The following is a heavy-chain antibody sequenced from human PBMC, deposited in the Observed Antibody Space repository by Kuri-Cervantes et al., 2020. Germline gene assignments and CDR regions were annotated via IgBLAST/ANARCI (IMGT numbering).Heavy chain of an antibody. Sequence: ASVKVSCKASGYTFTGYYMHWVRQAPGQGLEWMGWINPNSGGTNYAQKFQGRVTMTRDTSISTAYMELSRLRSDDTAVYYCARGKAAGRQWLVHRWFDPWGQGTLVTVSS. V-gene: IGHV1-2*02. CDR3: ARGKAAGRQWLVHRWFDP. CDR1: GYTFTGYY. J-gene: IGHJ5*02. CDR2: INPNSGGT. D-gene: IGHD6-19*01.